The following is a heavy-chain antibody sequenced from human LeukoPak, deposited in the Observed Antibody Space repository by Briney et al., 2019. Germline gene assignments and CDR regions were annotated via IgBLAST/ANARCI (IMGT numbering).Heavy chain of an antibody. Sequence: GGSLRLSCAASGFAFSTYGMHCVRQAPGKGLEWVAVIWHDGSNKYYGDTLKGRFTISRDNSKNTLYLQMNTLRADDTAVYYCAKDSLGGYTYGWGVFDIWGQGTMVTVSS. CDR2: IWHDGSNK. J-gene: IGHJ3*02. CDR3: AKDSLGGYTYGWGVFDI. D-gene: IGHD5-18*01. V-gene: IGHV3-33*06. CDR1: GFAFSTYG.